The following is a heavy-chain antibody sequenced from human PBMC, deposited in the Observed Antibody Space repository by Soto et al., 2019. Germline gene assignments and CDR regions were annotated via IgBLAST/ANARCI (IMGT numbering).Heavy chain of an antibody. CDR2: ISVSGGST. CDR1: GFTFRSYA. CDR3: AKDPGGIVATNFDY. D-gene: IGHD5-12*01. J-gene: IGHJ4*02. Sequence: GGSLRLSCAASGFTFRSYAMSWVRQAPGKGLEWVSAISVSGGSTYYADSVKGRFTISRDNSKNTLYLQMNSLRAEDTAVYYCAKDPGGIVATNFDYWGQGTLVTVSS. V-gene: IGHV3-23*01.